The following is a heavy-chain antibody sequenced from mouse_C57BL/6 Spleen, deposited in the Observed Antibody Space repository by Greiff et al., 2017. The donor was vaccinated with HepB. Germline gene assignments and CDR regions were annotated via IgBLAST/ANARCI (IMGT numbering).Heavy chain of an antibody. CDR2: IDPSDSYT. V-gene: IGHV1-50*01. Sequence: QVQLQQPGAELVKPGASVKLSCKASGYTFTSYWMQWVKQRPGQGLEWIGEIDPSDSYTNYNQKFKGKATLTVDTSSSTAYMQLSSLTSEDSAVYYCARLGTPLDYWGQGTTLTVSS. CDR1: GYTFTSYW. D-gene: IGHD2-14*01. CDR3: ARLGTPLDY. J-gene: IGHJ2*01.